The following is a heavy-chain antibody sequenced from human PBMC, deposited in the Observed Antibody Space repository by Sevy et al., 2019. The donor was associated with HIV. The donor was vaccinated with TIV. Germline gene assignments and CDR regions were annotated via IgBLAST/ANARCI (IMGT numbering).Heavy chain of an antibody. CDR2: ISHDGSHK. V-gene: IGHV3-30*18. CDR3: AKGDRTFYGMDV. Sequence: GGSLRLSCVASGFTFRTYGIHWVRQAPGKGLEWVAVISHDGSHKYNADSVKGRFIISRENSKNALYLQMSSLRVDDTAVYYCAKGDRTFYGMDVWGQGTTVTVSS. CDR1: GFTFRTYG. J-gene: IGHJ6*02. D-gene: IGHD3-16*01.